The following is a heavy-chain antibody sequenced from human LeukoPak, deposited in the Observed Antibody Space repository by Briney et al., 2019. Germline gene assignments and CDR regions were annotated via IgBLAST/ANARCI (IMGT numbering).Heavy chain of an antibody. Sequence: PGGSLRLSCAASGFTFSSYSMNWVRQAPGKGLEWVSSISSSSSYIYYADSVKGRFTISRDNAKNSLYLQMNSLRAEDTAVYYCARESYVSDNWFDPWGQGTLVTVSS. V-gene: IGHV3-21*01. CDR1: GFTFSSYS. CDR2: ISSSSSYI. CDR3: ARESYVSDNWFDP. J-gene: IGHJ5*02. D-gene: IGHD3-16*01.